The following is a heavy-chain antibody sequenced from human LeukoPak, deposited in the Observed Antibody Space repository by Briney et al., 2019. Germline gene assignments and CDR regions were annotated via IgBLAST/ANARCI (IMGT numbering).Heavy chain of an antibody. D-gene: IGHD6-19*01. CDR2: IYYSGST. V-gene: IGHV4-61*01. J-gene: IGHJ5*02. CDR1: GGSISSSSYY. Sequence: SETLSLTCTVSGGSISSSSYYWSWIRQSPGKGLEWIGYIYYSGSTNYNPSLKSRVTISVDTSKNQFSLRLSSVTAADTAVYYCARGTAVAGTWGQGTLVTVSS. CDR3: ARGTAVAGT.